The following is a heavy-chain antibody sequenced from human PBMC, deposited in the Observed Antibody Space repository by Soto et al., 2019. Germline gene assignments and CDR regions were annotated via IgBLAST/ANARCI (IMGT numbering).Heavy chain of an antibody. V-gene: IGHV3-23*01. CDR1: RFTFGTTA. Sequence: EVQLLESGGNLVRPGESLRLSCAGSRFTFGTTAMSWVRQAPGKGLEWVSGISGSGRSTYYADSVKGRFTVSRDNSNNMLFLQMNTLRAEDTAVYFCTKVLASTWSDYFDYWGLGTLVTVSS. CDR2: ISGSGRST. CDR3: TKVLASTWSDYFDY. D-gene: IGHD6-13*01. J-gene: IGHJ4*02.